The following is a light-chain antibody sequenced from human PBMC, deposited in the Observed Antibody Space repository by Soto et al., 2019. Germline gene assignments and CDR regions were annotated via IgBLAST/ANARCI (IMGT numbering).Light chain of an antibody. V-gene: IGKV3-15*01. Sequence: EILMTQSPATLSVTPGERATLSCRASQSIGSTLAWYQLKPGQSPRLLIYDASTRATGIPDRFRGSGSGTEFTLTISRLQSEDFAVYYCQQFNNRPHTFGQGTKLEIK. CDR2: DAS. CDR1: QSIGST. J-gene: IGKJ1*01. CDR3: QQFNNRPHT.